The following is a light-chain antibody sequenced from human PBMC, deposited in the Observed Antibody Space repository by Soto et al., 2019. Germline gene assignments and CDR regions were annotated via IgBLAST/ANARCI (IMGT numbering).Light chain of an antibody. CDR3: QQYYITPRT. CDR1: QSVIYSPNNKDX. Sequence: DIVMTQSPXXLAVSLGERATINCKSTQSVIYSPNNKDXLAWYQQKPGQPPRLLIFWASTRQFGVPXRXXXXXXXXXXXXTISSLQAEDVAVYYCQQYYITPRTFGQGTKVEXK. V-gene: IGKV4-1*01. CDR2: WAS. J-gene: IGKJ1*01.